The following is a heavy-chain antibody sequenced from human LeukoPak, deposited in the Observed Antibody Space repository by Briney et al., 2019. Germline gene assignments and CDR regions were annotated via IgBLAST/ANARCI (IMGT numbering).Heavy chain of an antibody. Sequence: AGSLRFSGAASGFTVSSNYMSWVRQAPGKGLGWVSVIYSGGTTYYADSVKGRFTISRDNSKNTLYLQMNSRRAENTAVYYCARVKATGAFDIWGQGTMVTVSS. CDR3: ARVKATGAFDI. CDR1: GFTVSSNY. D-gene: IGHD1-14*01. V-gene: IGHV3-53*01. J-gene: IGHJ3*02. CDR2: IYSGGTT.